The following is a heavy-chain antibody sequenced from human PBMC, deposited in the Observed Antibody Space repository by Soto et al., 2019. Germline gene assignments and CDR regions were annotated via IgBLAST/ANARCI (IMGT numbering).Heavy chain of an antibody. J-gene: IGHJ4*02. D-gene: IGHD2-15*01. CDR3: VKDNVGIYCSGGSCYFDS. CDR2: ISCNSVFV. CDR1: GFIFEAFA. Sequence: PGGSLRLSCSASGFIFEAFAMHWVRQVSGKGLEWVSVISCNSVFVNYADSLAGRFTTSRDNAKASIHLQMNNLRPDDTAVYYCVKDNVGIYCSGGSCYFDSWGRGTLVTVSS. V-gene: IGHV3-9*01.